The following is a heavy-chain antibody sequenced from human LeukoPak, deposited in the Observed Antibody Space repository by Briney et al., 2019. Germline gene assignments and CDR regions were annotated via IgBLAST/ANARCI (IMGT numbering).Heavy chain of an antibody. Sequence: GGSLRLSCTASGFTFSGYTMNWVRQAPGKGLEWVSSISSSDYYINYAESVEGRFTISRNNADNLLYLQMNSLRAEDTAMYYCAFGAGGTLWGQGTLVTVSS. V-gene: IGHV3-21*06. CDR1: GFTFSGYT. CDR2: ISSSDYYI. J-gene: IGHJ4*02. D-gene: IGHD3-3*01. CDR3: AFGAGGTL.